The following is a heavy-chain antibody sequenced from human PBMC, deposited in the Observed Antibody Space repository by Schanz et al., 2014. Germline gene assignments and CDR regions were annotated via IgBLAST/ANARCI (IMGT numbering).Heavy chain of an antibody. V-gene: IGHV1-69*02. CDR3: ARGRGCTGGSCYSWFDL. J-gene: IGHJ5*02. CDR1: GGTFSTYP. Sequence: QVQLVQSGAEVKKPGSSMKVSCKASGGTFSTYPINWVRQARGQGLEWVGRFIPILDVGNYAQQFQGRVTFTADKSTSTAYMELSSLRSEDTAVYYCARGRGCTGGSCYSWFDLWGQGTLVTVAS. CDR2: FIPILDVG. D-gene: IGHD2-15*01.